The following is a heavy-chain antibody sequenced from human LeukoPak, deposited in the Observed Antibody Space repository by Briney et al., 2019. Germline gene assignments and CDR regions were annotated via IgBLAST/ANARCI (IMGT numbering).Heavy chain of an antibody. V-gene: IGHV1-2*06. D-gene: IGHD3-22*01. CDR2: INPNSGGT. CDR3: ARDLAVFGDSSGYRVDY. Sequence: GASVKVSCKASGYTFTSYYMHWVRQAPGQGLEWMGRINPNSGGTNYAQKFQGRVTMTRDTSISTAYMELSRLRSDDTAVYYCARDLAVFGDSSGYRVDYWGQGTLVTVSS. J-gene: IGHJ4*02. CDR1: GYTFTSYY.